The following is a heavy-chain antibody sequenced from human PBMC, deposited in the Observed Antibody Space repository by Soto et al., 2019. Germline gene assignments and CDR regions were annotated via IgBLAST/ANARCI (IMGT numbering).Heavy chain of an antibody. V-gene: IGHV1-3*01. D-gene: IGHD6-19*01. CDR2: INAGNGNT. J-gene: IGHJ5*02. Sequence: ASAKGSSKAYGYTFTAYAIHWVRQATGHRLEWLGWINAGNGNTKYSQKFQGRVTITRDTSASTAYMELSSLRSEDTAVYYCASTVAVAGKNWFDPWGQGTLVTVSS. CDR3: ASTVAVAGKNWFDP. CDR1: GYTFTAYA.